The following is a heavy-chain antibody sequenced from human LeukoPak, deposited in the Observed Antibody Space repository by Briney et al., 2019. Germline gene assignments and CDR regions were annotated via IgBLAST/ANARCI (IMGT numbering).Heavy chain of an antibody. Sequence: GGSLRLSCAASGFTVSSNYMSWVRQAPGKGLEWVAVIRGGGGVSFYSDSVKGRFTISRDNSKNTLYLQMNSLRAEDTAMYYCAKCSANYYNDAFDIWGRGTMVTVSS. D-gene: IGHD3-10*02. CDR2: IRGGGGVS. J-gene: IGHJ3*02. CDR1: GFTVSSNY. CDR3: AKCSANYYNDAFDI. V-gene: IGHV3-23*01.